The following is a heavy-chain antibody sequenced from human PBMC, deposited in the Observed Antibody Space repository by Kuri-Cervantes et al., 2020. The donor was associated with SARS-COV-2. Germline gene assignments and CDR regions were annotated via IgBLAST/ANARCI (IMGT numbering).Heavy chain of an antibody. Sequence: GESLKISCAASGFTVSNNYMTWVRQAPGKGLEYVSVIYSGGSTYYADSVKGRFTISRDNPKNTLYLQINSLRAEDSAVYYCARGDLDYFYGMDVWGQGTTVTVSS. V-gene: IGHV3-53*01. CDR1: GFTVSNNY. CDR2: IYSGGST. CDR3: ARGDLDYFYGMDV. J-gene: IGHJ6*02. D-gene: IGHD3/OR15-3a*01.